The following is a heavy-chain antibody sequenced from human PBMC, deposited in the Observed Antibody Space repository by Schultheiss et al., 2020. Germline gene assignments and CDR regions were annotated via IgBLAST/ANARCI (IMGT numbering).Heavy chain of an antibody. D-gene: IGHD2-15*01. V-gene: IGHV1-2*02. CDR1: GYTFTGYY. Sequence: ASVTVSGKASGYTFTGYYMHWVRQAPGQGLEWMGWINPNSGGTNYAQKFQGRVTMTRDTSISTAYMELSRLRSDDTAVYYCARDLSGDIVVVVAATLTSGPFDPWGQGTLVTVSS. J-gene: IGHJ5*02. CDR2: INPNSGGT. CDR3: ARDLSGDIVVVVAATLTSGPFDP.